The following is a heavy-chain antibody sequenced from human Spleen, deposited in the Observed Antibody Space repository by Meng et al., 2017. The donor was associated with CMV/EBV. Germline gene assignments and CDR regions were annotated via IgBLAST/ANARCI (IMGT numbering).Heavy chain of an antibody. J-gene: IGHJ6*02. CDR1: GYTFTGYY. V-gene: IGHV1-2*02. Sequence: ASVKVSCKASGYTFTGYYMHWVRQAPGQWLEWLGWINPNTGDTNFAQNFQDRVTMTRDTSISTAYMELSRLRSDDTAVYFCASFTSRFLEGERGMDVWGQGTTVTVSS. D-gene: IGHD3-3*01. CDR2: INPNTGDT. CDR3: ASFTSRFLEGERGMDV.